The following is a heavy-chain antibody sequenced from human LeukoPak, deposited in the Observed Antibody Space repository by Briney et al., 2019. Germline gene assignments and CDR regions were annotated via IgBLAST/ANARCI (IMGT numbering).Heavy chain of an antibody. J-gene: IGHJ4*02. V-gene: IGHV3-21*01. CDR1: GFTFSSYS. Sequence: PGGSLRLSCAASGFTFSSYSMNWVRQAPGKGLEWVSSISSSSGYIYYADSVKGRFTISRDNAKNSLYLQMNSLRAEDTAVYYCARTPCSGGSCYFDYWGQGTLVTVSS. D-gene: IGHD2-15*01. CDR3: ARTPCSGGSCYFDY. CDR2: ISSSSGYI.